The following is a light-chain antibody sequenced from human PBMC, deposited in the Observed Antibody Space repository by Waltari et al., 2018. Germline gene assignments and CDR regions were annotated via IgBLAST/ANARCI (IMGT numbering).Light chain of an antibody. V-gene: IGKV3-20*01. CDR1: QSLSSSH. Sequence: EIVVTQSPGTLALSPGERATLSCRASQSLSSSHLAWYQQKPGKAPRLLIYNASSRATGIADRFSGSGSGTDFTLTISRLEPEDFAVYYCQQYGSSPPRYSFGQGTKLEIK. CDR2: NAS. CDR3: QQYGSSPPRYS. J-gene: IGKJ2*03.